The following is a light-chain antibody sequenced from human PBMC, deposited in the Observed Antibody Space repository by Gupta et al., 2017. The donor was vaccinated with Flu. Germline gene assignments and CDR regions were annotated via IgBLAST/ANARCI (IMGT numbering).Light chain of an antibody. Sequence: EIVMTQSPLSLPVIPGEPASIACRSSQSLLHVNGYNYVDWYLQKPGQSPQLLIYLGSTRASGVPDRFSGSGSGTDFTLKSSRVEAEDVGVYYCLQALHTPLTFGGGTKLEIK. CDR3: LQALHTPLT. J-gene: IGKJ4*01. V-gene: IGKV2-28*01. CDR2: LGS. CDR1: QSLLHVNGYNY.